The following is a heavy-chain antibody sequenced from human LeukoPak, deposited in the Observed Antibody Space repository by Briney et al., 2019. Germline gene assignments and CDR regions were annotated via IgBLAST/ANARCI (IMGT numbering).Heavy chain of an antibody. CDR1: GFTFSSHA. CDR3: AKAKWELYYYALDV. CDR2: IRGSGGST. J-gene: IGHJ6*02. Sequence: GGPLRLSCAASGFTFSSHAMTWVRQAPGKGLEWVSAIRGSGGSTYYAGSVKGRFTISRDNSKNTLYLQMNSLRAEDTAVYYCAKAKWELYYYALDVWGQGTTVTVSS. V-gene: IGHV3-23*01. D-gene: IGHD1-26*01.